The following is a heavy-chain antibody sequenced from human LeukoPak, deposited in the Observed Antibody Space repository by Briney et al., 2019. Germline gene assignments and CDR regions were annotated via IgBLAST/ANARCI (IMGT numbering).Heavy chain of an antibody. CDR3: ARAGTYDFWSGPKDAFDI. Sequence: PSETLSLTCTVSGGSISSSSYYWGWIRQPPGKGLEWIGSIYYSGSTYYNPSLKSRVTISVDTSKNQFSLKLSSVTAADTAVYYCARAGTYDFWSGPKDAFDIWGQGTMVTVSS. J-gene: IGHJ3*02. CDR1: GGSISSSSYY. CDR2: IYYSGST. V-gene: IGHV4-39*01. D-gene: IGHD3-3*01.